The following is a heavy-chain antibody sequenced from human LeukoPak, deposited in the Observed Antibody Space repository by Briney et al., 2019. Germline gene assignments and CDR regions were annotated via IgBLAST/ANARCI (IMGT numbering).Heavy chain of an antibody. V-gene: IGHV1-46*01. Sequence: ASVKVSCKASGYTFTSYYMHWVRQAPGQGLEWMGIINPSGGSTSYAQKFQGRVTMTRDTSTSTVYVELSSLRSEDTAVYYCARLSGEMATITDFDYWGQGTLVTVSS. CDR2: INPSGGST. J-gene: IGHJ4*02. CDR1: GYTFTSYY. D-gene: IGHD5-24*01. CDR3: ARLSGEMATITDFDY.